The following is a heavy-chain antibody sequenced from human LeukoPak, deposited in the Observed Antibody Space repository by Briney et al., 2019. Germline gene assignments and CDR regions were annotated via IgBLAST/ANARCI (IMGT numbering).Heavy chain of an antibody. V-gene: IGHV3-23*01. J-gene: IGHJ5*02. Sequence: GESLRLSCATSGFTFSSYAMSWVRQTPGKGLEWDSAISGSGGSTSYADSEKGRFTISRDNSKNTLYLQMNSVRAEDTAVYYCAKDQPKHNWFGPWGQGTLVTVS. CDR3: AKDQPKHNWFGP. CDR1: GFTFSSYA. CDR2: ISGSGGST.